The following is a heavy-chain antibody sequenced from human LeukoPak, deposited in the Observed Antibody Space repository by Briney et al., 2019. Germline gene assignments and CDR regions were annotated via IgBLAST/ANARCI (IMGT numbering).Heavy chain of an antibody. V-gene: IGHV4-39*01. CDR1: GGSISSSSYY. D-gene: IGHD6-19*01. J-gene: IGHJ4*02. CDR2: IYYSTST. CDR3: ATLIAVADYFDY. Sequence: SETLSLSCTVSGGSISSSSYYWGWIRQPPGKGLEWIGSIYYSTSTYYNPSLKSRVTISVDTSKNQFSLKLSSVTAADTGVYYSATLIAVADYFDYCGQGTLVTVSS.